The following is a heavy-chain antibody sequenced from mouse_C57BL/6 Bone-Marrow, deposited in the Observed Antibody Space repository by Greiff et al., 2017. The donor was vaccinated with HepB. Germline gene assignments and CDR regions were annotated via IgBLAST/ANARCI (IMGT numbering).Heavy chain of an antibody. CDR2: IYWDDDK. CDR1: GFSLSTSGMG. V-gene: IGHV8-12*01. D-gene: IGHD2-4*01. Sequence: QVTLKVSGPGILQSSQTLSLTCSFSGFSLSTSGMGVSWIRQPSGKGLEWLAHIYWDDDKRYNPSLKSRLTISKDTSRNQVFLKITSVDTADTATYYCARFYYDYDVGGTWFAYWGQGTLVTVSA. CDR3: ARFYYDYDVGGTWFAY. J-gene: IGHJ3*01.